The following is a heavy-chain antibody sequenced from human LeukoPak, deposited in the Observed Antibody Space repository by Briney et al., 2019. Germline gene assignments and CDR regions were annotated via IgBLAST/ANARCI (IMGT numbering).Heavy chain of an antibody. CDR2: IYPGDSDT. CDR3: ARRDIVVVPAAIDLSDAFDI. J-gene: IGHJ3*02. D-gene: IGHD2-2*01. V-gene: IGHV5-51*01. CDR1: GSSFTSYW. Sequence: RGESLKISCKGSGSSFTSYWIGWVRQLPGKGLEWMGIIYPGDSDTRYSPSFQGQVTISADKSISTAYLQWSSLKASDTAMYYCARRDIVVVPAAIDLSDAFDIWGQGTMVTVSS.